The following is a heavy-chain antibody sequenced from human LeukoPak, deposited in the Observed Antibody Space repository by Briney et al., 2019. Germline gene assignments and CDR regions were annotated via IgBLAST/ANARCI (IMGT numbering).Heavy chain of an antibody. V-gene: IGHV4-59*01. J-gene: IGHJ3*02. Sequence: SETLSLTCTVSGGSISSYYWSWIRQPPGKGLEWIGYIYYSGSTNYNPSLKSRVTLSVDTSKNQFSLKVRSVTAADTAVYYCARGSDWYGFFDIWGQGTMVSVSS. CDR3: ARGSDWYGFFDI. D-gene: IGHD3/OR15-3a*01. CDR1: GGSISSYY. CDR2: IYYSGST.